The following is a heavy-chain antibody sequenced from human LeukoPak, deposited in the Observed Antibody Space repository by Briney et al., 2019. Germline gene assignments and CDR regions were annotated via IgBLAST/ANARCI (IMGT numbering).Heavy chain of an antibody. CDR2: ISYDGSNK. J-gene: IGHJ4*02. CDR1: GFTFSSYA. CDR3: ARDQDIVVVTAIWYY. D-gene: IGHD2-21*02. V-gene: IGHV3-30*04. Sequence: GRSLRLSCAASGFTFSSYATHWVRQAPGKGLEWVAVISYDGSNKYYADSVKGRFTISRDNSKNTLYLQMNSLRAEDTAVYYCARDQDIVVVTAIWYYWGQGTLVTVSS.